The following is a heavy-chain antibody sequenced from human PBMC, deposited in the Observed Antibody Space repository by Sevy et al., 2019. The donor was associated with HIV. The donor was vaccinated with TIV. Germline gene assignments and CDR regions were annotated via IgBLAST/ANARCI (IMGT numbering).Heavy chain of an antibody. CDR2: INPNSGGT. V-gene: IGHV1-2*02. CDR3: AKDRWGIAAAGTGVFDY. D-gene: IGHD6-13*01. J-gene: IGHJ4*02. Sequence: ASVKVSCKASGYTFTGYYMHWVRQAPGQGLEWMGWINPNSGGTDYAQKFQGRVTMTRDTSISIAYMEFSRLRSDDTAVYFCAKDRWGIAAAGTGVFDYWGQGALVTVSS. CDR1: GYTFTGYY.